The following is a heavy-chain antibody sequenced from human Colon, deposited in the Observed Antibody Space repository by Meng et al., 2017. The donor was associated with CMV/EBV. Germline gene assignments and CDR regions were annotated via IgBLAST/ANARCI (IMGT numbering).Heavy chain of an antibody. D-gene: IGHD1-1*01. CDR1: GFSVSGYY. Sequence: GGFLRLSCAASGFSVSGYYMSWVRQAPGKGLEWVSVIFSDASTLSIQSVAGRFTVSRDTLRNTVYLQMNSLRVDDTAVYYCAREPDDGEGFDPWGQGALVTVSS. J-gene: IGHJ5*02. CDR3: AREPDDGEGFDP. CDR2: IFSDAST. V-gene: IGHV3-53*01.